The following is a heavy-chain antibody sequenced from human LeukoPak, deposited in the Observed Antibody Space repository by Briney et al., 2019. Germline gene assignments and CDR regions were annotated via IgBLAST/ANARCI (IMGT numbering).Heavy chain of an antibody. CDR2: ISYDGSNK. V-gene: IGHV3-30*03. D-gene: IGHD3-16*01. Sequence: GGSLRLSCAASGFTFSSYGMHWVRQAPGKGLEWVAVISYDGSNKYYADSVKGRFTISRDNSKNTLYLQMNSLRAEDTAVYYCARRYGGGGREYFHHWGQGTLVTVSS. CDR3: ARRYGGGGREYFHH. CDR1: GFTFSSYG. J-gene: IGHJ1*01.